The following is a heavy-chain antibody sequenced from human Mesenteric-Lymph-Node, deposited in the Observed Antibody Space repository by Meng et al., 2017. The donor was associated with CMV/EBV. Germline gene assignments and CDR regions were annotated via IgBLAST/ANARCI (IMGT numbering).Heavy chain of an antibody. V-gene: IGHV3-33*06. J-gene: IGHJ4*02. CDR1: GFNINNYG. CDR3: AKGVATIDGGYYFDY. D-gene: IGHD5-12*01. Sequence: SGFNINNYGMHWVRQAPGKGLEWVAVIWYDGSNNYYGDSVKGRFTISRDNSRNTLYLQMNSLRAEDTAVYYCAKGVATIDGGYYFDYWGQGTLVTVSS. CDR2: IWYDGSNN.